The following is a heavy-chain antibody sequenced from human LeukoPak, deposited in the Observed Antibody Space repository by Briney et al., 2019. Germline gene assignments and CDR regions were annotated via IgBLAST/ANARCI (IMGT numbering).Heavy chain of an antibody. CDR2: IYYSGST. V-gene: IGHV4-59*01. D-gene: IGHD3-10*01. Sequence: PSETLSLTCTVSGGSISSYYWSWIRQPPGKGLEWIGYIYYSGSTSYNPSLKSRVTISVDTSKNQFSLKLSSVTAADTAVYYCARGGMVRGVIITGYFDYWGQGTLVTVSS. CDR3: ARGGMVRGVIITGYFDY. CDR1: GGSISSYY. J-gene: IGHJ4*02.